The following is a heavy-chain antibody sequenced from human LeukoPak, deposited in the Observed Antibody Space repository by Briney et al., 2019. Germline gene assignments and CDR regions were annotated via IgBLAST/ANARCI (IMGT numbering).Heavy chain of an antibody. D-gene: IGHD1/OR15-1a*01. V-gene: IGHV3-48*04. CDR2: INLDPNTI. CDR3: ARDVSVNKVTTPFDH. J-gene: IGHJ4*02. Sequence: GGSLRLSCEASGFTFSNYRMHWVREAPGRGLEWISYINLDPNTIYYADSVKGRFTISRDNAKQSLYLQMNSLRVEDTAIYYCARDVSVNKVTTPFDHWGQGTLVTVAS. CDR1: GFTFSNYR.